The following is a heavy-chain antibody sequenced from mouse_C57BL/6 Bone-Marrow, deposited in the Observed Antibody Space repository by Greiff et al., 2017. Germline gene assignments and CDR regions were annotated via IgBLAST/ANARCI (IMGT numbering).Heavy chain of an antibody. CDR2: IWGGGST. Sequence: QVQLQQSGPGLVAPSQSLSITCTVSGFSLTSYGVDWVRQPPGQGLEWLGVIWGGGSTNYNSALMSSLNISTDNSKSQVFLKMNSRRTDATAMYYCASHGSSPAWFAYWGQGTLVTVSA. D-gene: IGHD1-1*01. J-gene: IGHJ3*01. CDR3: ASHGSSPAWFAY. V-gene: IGHV2-9*01. CDR1: GFSLTSYG.